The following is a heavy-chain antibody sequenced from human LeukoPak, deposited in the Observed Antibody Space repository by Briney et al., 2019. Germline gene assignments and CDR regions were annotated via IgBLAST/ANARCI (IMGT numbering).Heavy chain of an antibody. J-gene: IGHJ4*02. V-gene: IGHV4-30-4*08. CDR3: ARAGIVVVPAATDYFDY. CDR2: IYYSGST. Sequence: SQTLSLICTVSGGSISSGDYYWSWIRQPPGKGLEWIGYIYYSGSTYYNPSLKSRVTISVDTSKNQFSLKLSSVTAADTAVYYCARAGIVVVPAATDYFDYWGQGTLVTVSS. D-gene: IGHD2-2*01. CDR1: GGSISSGDYY.